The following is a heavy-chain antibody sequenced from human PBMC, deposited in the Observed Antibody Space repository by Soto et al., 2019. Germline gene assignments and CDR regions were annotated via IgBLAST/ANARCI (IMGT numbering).Heavy chain of an antibody. J-gene: IGHJ2*01. D-gene: IGHD3-10*01. V-gene: IGHV2-5*02. Sequence: QITLKESGPTLVKPTQTLTLTCTFSGFSLSTSGVGVGWIRQPPGKALEWLALIYWDDDKRYSPSLKSRLTITKDTSKNQVVLTMTNMDPVDTATYYCAHNRKIITMVRGAALYWYFDLWGRGNLVTVSS. CDR2: IYWDDDK. CDR3: AHNRKIITMVRGAALYWYFDL. CDR1: GFSLSTSGVG.